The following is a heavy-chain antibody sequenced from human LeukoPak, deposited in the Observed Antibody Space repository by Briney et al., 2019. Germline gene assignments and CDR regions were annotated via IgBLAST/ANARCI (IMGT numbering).Heavy chain of an antibody. Sequence: GGSLRLSCEGSGFTFSNYAMNWVRQAPGKGLEWVSGISGSGGSTYYADSVKGRFTISRDNSKNTLYLQMNSLRAEDTAVYYCARDSAYDYWGQGTLVTVSS. CDR3: ARDSAYDY. V-gene: IGHV3-23*01. J-gene: IGHJ4*02. CDR2: ISGSGGST. CDR1: GFTFSNYA. D-gene: IGHD3-10*01.